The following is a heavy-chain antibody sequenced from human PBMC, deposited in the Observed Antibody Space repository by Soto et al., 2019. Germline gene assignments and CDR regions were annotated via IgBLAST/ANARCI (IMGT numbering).Heavy chain of an antibody. CDR3: ARSPPSSYYGGSGTFDY. CDR2: AYHSGST. Sequence: QLQLQESGPGLVRPSGTLSLTCAVTGGFTSTNNWWSWVRQPPGKGLEWIGDAYHSGSTEYNPSLKEGVSISVDKSKNEISRKLTSASAADTAVYYCARSPPSSYYGGSGTFDYWGQGALVTVSS. V-gene: IGHV4-4*02. CDR1: GGFTSTNNW. D-gene: IGHD3-10*01. J-gene: IGHJ4*02.